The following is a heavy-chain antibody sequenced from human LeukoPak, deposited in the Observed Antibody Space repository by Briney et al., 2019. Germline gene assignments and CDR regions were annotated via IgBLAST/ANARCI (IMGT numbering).Heavy chain of an antibody. Sequence: GGSLRLSCAASGFTFSSYAMSWVRQAPGKGLEWVSVIYSGGSTYYADSVKGRFTISRDNSKNTLYLQMNSLRAEDTAVYYCARRRGLLLYYFDYWGQGTLVTVSS. CDR2: IYSGGST. V-gene: IGHV3-66*01. J-gene: IGHJ4*02. D-gene: IGHD3-16*01. CDR3: ARRRGLLLYYFDY. CDR1: GFTFSSYA.